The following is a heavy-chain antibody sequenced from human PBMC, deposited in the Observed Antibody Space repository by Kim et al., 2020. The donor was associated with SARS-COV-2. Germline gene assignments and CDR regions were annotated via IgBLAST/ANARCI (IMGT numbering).Heavy chain of an antibody. CDR1: GFTFNNYA. D-gene: IGHD4-17*01. Sequence: GGSLRLSCAASGFTFNNYALSWVRQAPGMGLEWVSGIGPGGDTHYVDSVKGRFTISRDNSRNTLPLQMNSLRVADTAVYYCAKYTVTTPPDYGGQGALVT. CDR2: IGPGGDT. J-gene: IGHJ4*02. V-gene: IGHV3-23*01. CDR3: AKYTVTTPPDY.